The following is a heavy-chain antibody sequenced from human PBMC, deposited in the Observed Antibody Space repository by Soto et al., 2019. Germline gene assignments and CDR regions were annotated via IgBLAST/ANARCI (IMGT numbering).Heavy chain of an antibody. CDR1: GFTFSYYW. J-gene: IGHJ6*02. Sequence: EVQLVESGGGLVQPGGSLRLSCAASGFTFSYYWMHWVRQAPGKGLVWVSRINSGGSSTDYADSVKGRFIVFRDNAKDRLSLQMNSLRAEDTAVYYCARVLTSEDDYSSYALDVWGQGTTVTVSS. V-gene: IGHV3-74*01. CDR3: ARVLTSEDDYSSYALDV. CDR2: INSGGSST.